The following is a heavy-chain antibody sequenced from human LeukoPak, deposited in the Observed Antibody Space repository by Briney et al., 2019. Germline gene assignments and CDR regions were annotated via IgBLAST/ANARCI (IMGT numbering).Heavy chain of an antibody. CDR2: ISAYNGNT. CDR1: GYTFTSYG. D-gene: IGHD6-6*01. Sequence: ASVKVSCKASGYTFTSYGISWVRQAPGQGLEWMGWISAYNGNTNYAQKLQGRVTMTTDTSTSTAYMELRSLRSDDTAVYYCARLGPRIAARPGDYYYYYMDVWGKGTTVTVSS. J-gene: IGHJ6*03. V-gene: IGHV1-18*01. CDR3: ARLGPRIAARPGDYYYYYMDV.